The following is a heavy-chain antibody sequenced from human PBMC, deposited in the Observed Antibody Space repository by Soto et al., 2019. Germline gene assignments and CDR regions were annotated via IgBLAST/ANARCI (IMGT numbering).Heavy chain of an antibody. J-gene: IGHJ1*01. CDR2: IIPIFGTA. CDR1: GGTFSSYA. V-gene: IGHV1-69*01. Sequence: QVQLVQSGAEVKKPGSSVKVSCKASGGTFSSYAISWVRQAPGQGLEWMGGIIPIFGTANYAQKFQGRVTITADESTSTAYMELSSLRSEDTAVYYCARDPYIAAAGRLEYFLHWGQGTLVTVSS. CDR3: ARDPYIAAAGRLEYFLH. D-gene: IGHD6-13*01.